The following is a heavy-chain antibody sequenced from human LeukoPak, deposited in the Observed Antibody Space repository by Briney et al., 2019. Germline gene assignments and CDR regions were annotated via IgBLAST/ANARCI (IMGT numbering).Heavy chain of an antibody. V-gene: IGHV4-61*02. J-gene: IGHJ4*02. CDR3: AREGIAAAGTDY. CDR1: GGSISSGSYY. CDR2: IYTSGST. Sequence: SETLSLTFTVSGGSISSGSYYWSWIRQPAGKGLEWIGRIYTSGSTNYNPSLKSRVTISVDTSKNQFSLKLSSVTAADTAVYYCAREGIAAAGTDYWGQGTLVTVSS. D-gene: IGHD6-13*01.